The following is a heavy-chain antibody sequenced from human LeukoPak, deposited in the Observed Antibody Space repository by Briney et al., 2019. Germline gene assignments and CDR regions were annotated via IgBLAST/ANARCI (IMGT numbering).Heavy chain of an antibody. CDR3: VSDIVVVPASLRDFWSDTPNFDY. CDR2: ISSSSSTI. Sequence: PGGSLRLSCAASRFTFSSYSMNWVRRAPGKGLEWVSYISSSSSTIYYADSVKGRFTISRDNSKNTLYLQMNSLRAEDTAVYYCVSDIVVVPASLRDFWSDTPNFDYWGQGTLVTVSS. CDR1: RFTFSSYS. J-gene: IGHJ4*02. D-gene: IGHD2-2*01. V-gene: IGHV3-48*01.